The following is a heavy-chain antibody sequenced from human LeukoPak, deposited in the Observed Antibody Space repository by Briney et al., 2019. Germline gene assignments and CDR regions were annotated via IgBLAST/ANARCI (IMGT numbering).Heavy chain of an antibody. CDR1: GDSLRKSTFY. Sequence: PSETLSLTCTVSGDSLRKSTFYWVWIRQPPGKGLEWIGSIYYSGGADYNPSLQSRVTISVDTSKNEFSLKVRSVTAADTAVYYCASSPAISGFDYWGQGTLVTVSS. CDR2: IYYSGGA. J-gene: IGHJ4*02. V-gene: IGHV4-39*07. D-gene: IGHD1-26*01. CDR3: ASSPAISGFDY.